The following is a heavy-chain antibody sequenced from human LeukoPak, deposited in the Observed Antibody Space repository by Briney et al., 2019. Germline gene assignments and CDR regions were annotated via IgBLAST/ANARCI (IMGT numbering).Heavy chain of an antibody. Sequence: SETLSLTCTVSGGSISSGSYYWGWIRQPPGKGLEWMGTISYRGSTYSNSSLKSRVTISVDTSKNQFSLKLSSVTAADTAVYYCARMRSYCSGRSCYVWFDPWGQGTLVTVSS. J-gene: IGHJ5*02. V-gene: IGHV4-39*07. CDR2: ISYRGST. CDR1: GGSISSGSYY. CDR3: ARMRSYCSGRSCYVWFDP. D-gene: IGHD2-15*01.